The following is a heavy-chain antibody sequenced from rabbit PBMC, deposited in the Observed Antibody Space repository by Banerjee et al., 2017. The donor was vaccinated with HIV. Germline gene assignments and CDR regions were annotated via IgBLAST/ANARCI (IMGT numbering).Heavy chain of an antibody. Sequence: QSLEESGGDLVKPGASLTLTCTASGFTLSSYWIYWVRQAPGKGLEWIACIYAGSSGGTYYASWAKGRFTISKTSSTTVTLQMTGLTAADTATYFCARSGGYGVYGYTNLWGPGTLVTVS. V-gene: IGHV1S40*01. CDR3: ARSGGYGVYGYTNL. J-gene: IGHJ4*01. D-gene: IGHD6-1*01. CDR2: IYAGSSGGT. CDR1: GFTLSSYW.